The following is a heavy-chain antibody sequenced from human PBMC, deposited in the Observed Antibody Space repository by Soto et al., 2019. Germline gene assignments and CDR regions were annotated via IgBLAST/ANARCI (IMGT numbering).Heavy chain of an antibody. CDR1: GYDFARTW. J-gene: IGHJ4*02. D-gene: IGHD2-21*02. CDR3: ARLVGAYYSYFAH. V-gene: IGHV5-51*01. CDR2: IYPGDSET. Sequence: GESLKISCKASGYDFARTWIGWVRQLPGKGLDWLGIIYPGDSETRYSPSFRGQVTFSVDMSISTAYLQWSSLKTSDIAIYYCARLVGAYYSYFAHWGQGTQVPVTS.